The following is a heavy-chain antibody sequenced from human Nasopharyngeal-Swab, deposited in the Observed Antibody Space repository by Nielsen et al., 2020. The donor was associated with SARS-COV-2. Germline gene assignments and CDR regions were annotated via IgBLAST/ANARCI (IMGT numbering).Heavy chain of an antibody. Sequence: GGSLRLSCAASGFTFSSYAMSWVRQAPGKGLEWVANIKQDGSEKYYVDSVKGRFTISRDNAKNSLYLQMNSLRAEDTAVYYCATSSGLVGYWGQGTLVTVSS. J-gene: IGHJ4*02. CDR3: ATSSGLVGY. CDR1: GFTFSSYA. V-gene: IGHV3-7*03. D-gene: IGHD3-22*01. CDR2: IKQDGSEK.